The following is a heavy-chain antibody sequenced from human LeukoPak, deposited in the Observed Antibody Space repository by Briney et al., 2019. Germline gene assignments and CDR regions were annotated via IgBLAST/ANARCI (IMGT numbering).Heavy chain of an antibody. J-gene: IGHJ4*02. CDR1: GFTFSSYS. Sequence: GGSLRLSCAASGFTFSSYSMNWVRQAPGKGLEWVSHITASGTAMFYADSVKGRFTISRDNAKNSLYSQMNSLGDEDTAVYYCASSGSYRFDYWGQGTLVTVSS. CDR3: ASSGSYRFDY. D-gene: IGHD1-26*01. V-gene: IGHV3-48*02. CDR2: ITASGTAM.